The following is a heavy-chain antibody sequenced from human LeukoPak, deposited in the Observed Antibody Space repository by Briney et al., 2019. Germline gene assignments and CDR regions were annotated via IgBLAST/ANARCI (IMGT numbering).Heavy chain of an antibody. V-gene: IGHV3-53*01. CDR3: ARGRAAADPTFDY. J-gene: IGHJ4*02. CDR2: IYSGGST. CDR1: GFTVSSNY. D-gene: IGHD6-13*01. Sequence: GGSLRLSCAASGFTVSSNYMSWVRQAPGKGLKWVSVIYSGGSTYYADSVKGRFTISRDNSKNTLYLQMNSLRAEDTAVYYCARGRAAADPTFDYWGQGTLLTVS.